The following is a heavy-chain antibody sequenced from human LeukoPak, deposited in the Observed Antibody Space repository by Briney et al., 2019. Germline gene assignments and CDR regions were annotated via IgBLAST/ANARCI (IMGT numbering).Heavy chain of an antibody. CDR3: ARGGYCSGGSCYFGN. Sequence: SETLSLTCAVYGGSFSGYYWSWIRQPPGKGLEWIGETNHSGSTNYNPSLKSRVTISVDTSKNQFSLKLSSVTAADTAVYYCARGGYCSGGSCYFGNWGQGTLVTVSS. V-gene: IGHV4-34*01. D-gene: IGHD2-15*01. J-gene: IGHJ4*02. CDR1: GGSFSGYY. CDR2: TNHSGST.